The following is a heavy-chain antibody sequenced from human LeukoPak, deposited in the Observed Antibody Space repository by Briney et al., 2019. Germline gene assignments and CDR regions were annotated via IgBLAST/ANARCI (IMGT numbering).Heavy chain of an antibody. CDR3: ARVSSGWYSNWFDP. J-gene: IGHJ5*02. CDR2: IIPILGIA. D-gene: IGHD6-19*01. Sequence: SVKVSCKASGYTFTSYAISWVRQAPGQGLEWMGRIIPILGIANYAQKFQGRVTITADKSTSTAYMELSSLRSEDTAVYYCARVSSGWYSNWFDPWGQGTLVTVSS. V-gene: IGHV1-69*04. CDR1: GYTFTSYA.